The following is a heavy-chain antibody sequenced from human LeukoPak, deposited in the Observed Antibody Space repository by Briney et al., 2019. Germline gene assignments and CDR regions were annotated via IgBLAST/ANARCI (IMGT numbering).Heavy chain of an antibody. V-gene: IGHV4-4*09. J-gene: IGHJ3*02. Sequence: SETLSLTCTVSGGSISSYYWSWIRQPPGKGLEWIGYIYTSGSTNYNPSLKSRVTISADTSKNQFSLKLSSVAAADTAVYYCAAGDIVVVQEGAFDIWGQGTMVTVSS. CDR2: IYTSGST. D-gene: IGHD2-2*01. CDR1: GGSISSYY. CDR3: AAGDIVVVQEGAFDI.